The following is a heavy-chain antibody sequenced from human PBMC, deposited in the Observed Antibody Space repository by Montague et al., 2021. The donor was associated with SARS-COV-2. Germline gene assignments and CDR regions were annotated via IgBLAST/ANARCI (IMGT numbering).Heavy chain of an antibody. V-gene: IGHV4-59*01. J-gene: IGHJ5*02. CDR3: AREGLNNWFDP. CDR1: KGSISSYY. CDR2: IYYRGST. Sequence: SETLSLTCSVSKGSISSYYWRWVRQRQGKRLEWIGYIYYRGSTNYNPSLESRVTISVDTSKNKFSLKLRSVTAADTAVYFCAREGLNNWFDPWGQGTLVIVSS.